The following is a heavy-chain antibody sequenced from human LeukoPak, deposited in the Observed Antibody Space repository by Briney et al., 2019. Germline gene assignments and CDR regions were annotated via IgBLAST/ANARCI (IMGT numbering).Heavy chain of an antibody. Sequence: PGGSLRLSCAASGSTFSSYGMHWVRQAPGKGLEWVAVIWYDGSNKYYADSVKGRFTISRDNSKNTLYLQMNSLRAEDTAVYYCARDLPYYDFWSGYFDSFDYWGQGTLVTVSS. D-gene: IGHD3-3*01. CDR3: ARDLPYYDFWSGYFDSFDY. CDR1: GSTFSSYG. V-gene: IGHV3-33*01. J-gene: IGHJ4*02. CDR2: IWYDGSNK.